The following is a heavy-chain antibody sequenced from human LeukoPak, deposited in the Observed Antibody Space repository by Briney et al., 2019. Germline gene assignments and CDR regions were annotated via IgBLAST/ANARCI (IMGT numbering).Heavy chain of an antibody. CDR2: ISSSSSDI. J-gene: IGHJ4*02. V-gene: IGHV3-21*01. CDR3: ARDHNDY. CDR1: GFTFSSDS. Sequence: PSGTLRLTCAASGFTFSSDSKYWVRQAPGKGLERVSSISSSSSDIYYADPVKSRFTISRVNAKKYLYLQMNSLRAEDTAVYYCARDHNDYWGQGTLVTVSS.